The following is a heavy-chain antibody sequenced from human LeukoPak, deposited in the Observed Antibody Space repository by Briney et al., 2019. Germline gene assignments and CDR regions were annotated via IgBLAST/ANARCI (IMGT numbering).Heavy chain of an antibody. CDR3: ATCASSDCFASDT. J-gene: IGHJ3*02. D-gene: IGHD2-21*02. CDR1: GGSINSGDFF. Sequence: SETLSLTCTDSGGSINSGDFFCSWIRQSPGKGLEWIGNIFYSGSTDYNPSLKSRVTLSVDTSRNQVSLKLTSVTAADTAVFYCATCASSDCFASDTWGQGTLVTVSS. V-gene: IGHV4-30-4*01. CDR2: IFYSGST.